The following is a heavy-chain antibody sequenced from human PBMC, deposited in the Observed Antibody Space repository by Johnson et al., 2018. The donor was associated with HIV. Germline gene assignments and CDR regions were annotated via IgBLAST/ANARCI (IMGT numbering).Heavy chain of an antibody. D-gene: IGHD3-10*01. J-gene: IGHJ3*02. Sequence: QVQLVESGGGLVQPGGSLRLSCAASGFTFSNYGMHWVRQAPGKGLEWVAVIWFDGSNKYYADSVNGRFTISRDNSKNTLYLQMDSLRAEDTAVYYCAKEAITMEVDIWGQGTTVTVSS. CDR1: GFTFSNYG. CDR2: IWFDGSNK. V-gene: IGHV3-33*06. CDR3: AKEAITMEVDI.